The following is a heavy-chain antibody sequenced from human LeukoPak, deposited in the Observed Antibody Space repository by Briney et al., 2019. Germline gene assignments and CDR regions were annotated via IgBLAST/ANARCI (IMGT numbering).Heavy chain of an antibody. Sequence: PGGSLRLSCEASTFTFNSNWMSWVRQAPGKGLEWVSSISSSSSYIYYADSVKGRFTISRDNAKNSLYLQMNSLRAEDTAVYYCARPQYSSSSTPDYWGQGTLVTVSS. CDR2: ISSSSSYI. V-gene: IGHV3-21*01. D-gene: IGHD6-13*01. CDR1: TFTFNSNW. J-gene: IGHJ4*02. CDR3: ARPQYSSSSTPDY.